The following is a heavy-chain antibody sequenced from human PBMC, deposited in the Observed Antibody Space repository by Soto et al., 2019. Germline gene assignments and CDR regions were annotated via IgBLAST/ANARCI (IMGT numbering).Heavy chain of an antibody. CDR2: ISSNGENT. CDR3: VSWLSAHFDS. CDR1: RFTSGYHA. Sequence: GGSLRLSCAASRFTSGYHAMNWVRQAPGKGLEWVSTISSNGENTHYADSVKGRFIISSDNSSNTLALQMNSLRVEDTAIYYCVSWLSAHFDSWGQGTLVTVSS. J-gene: IGHJ4*01. D-gene: IGHD3-22*01. V-gene: IGHV3-23*01.